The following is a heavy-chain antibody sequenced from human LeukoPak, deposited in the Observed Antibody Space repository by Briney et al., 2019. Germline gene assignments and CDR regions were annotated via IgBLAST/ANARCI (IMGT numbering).Heavy chain of an antibody. J-gene: IGHJ4*02. V-gene: IGHV4-59*01. CDR1: GGAISSYY. CDR3: ARGRLGDFSFDY. D-gene: IGHD2-21*02. CDR2: IYYSGTT. Sequence: PSETLSLTCTVSGGAISSYYGTGLRQSPGKGLEWIGYIYYSGTTNSNPSLKSRVTISLDTSKNQFSLKLSSVTAADTAVYYCARGRLGDFSFDYWGQGTLVTVSS.